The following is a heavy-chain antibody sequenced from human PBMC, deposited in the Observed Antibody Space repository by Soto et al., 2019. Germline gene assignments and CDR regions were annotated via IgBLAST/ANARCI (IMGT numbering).Heavy chain of an antibody. J-gene: IGHJ4*02. Sequence: LRLSCAASGFTFSSYAMGWVRRAPGKGLEWVSTISGSGGSTYYADSVKGRFTISRDSSKNTLYLQMNSLRAEDTAVYYCAKSDPSGSFNDYWGQGTLVTVSS. D-gene: IGHD6-25*01. V-gene: IGHV3-23*01. CDR2: ISGSGGST. CDR1: GFTFSSYA. CDR3: AKSDPSGSFNDY.